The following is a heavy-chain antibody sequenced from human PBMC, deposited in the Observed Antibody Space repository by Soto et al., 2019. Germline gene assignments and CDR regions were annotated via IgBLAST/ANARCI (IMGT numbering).Heavy chain of an antibody. V-gene: IGHV3-53*01. CDR1: EFTVSSNY. CDR3: ARVSNYDSSIDY. CDR2: IYSGGST. Sequence: GGSLXLSFAASEFTVSSNYMSWVRQAPGKGLEWVSVIYSGGSTYYADSVKGRFTISRDNSKNTLYLQMNSLRAEDTAVYYCARVSNYDSSIDYWGQGTLVTVSS. D-gene: IGHD3-22*01. J-gene: IGHJ4*02.